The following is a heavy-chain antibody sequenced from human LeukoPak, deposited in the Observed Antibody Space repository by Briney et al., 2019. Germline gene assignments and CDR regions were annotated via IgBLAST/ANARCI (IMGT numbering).Heavy chain of an antibody. CDR1: GGSISSYY. CDR2: IYYSGST. D-gene: IGHD3-22*01. Sequence: SETLSLTCTVSGGSISSYYWSWIRQPPGKGLEWIGYIYYSGSTNYNPSLKSRVTISVDTSKNQFSLKLSSVTAADTAVYYCARGPDSSGYYDPFNYWGQGTLVTVSS. CDR3: ARGPDSSGYYDPFNY. J-gene: IGHJ4*02. V-gene: IGHV4-59*01.